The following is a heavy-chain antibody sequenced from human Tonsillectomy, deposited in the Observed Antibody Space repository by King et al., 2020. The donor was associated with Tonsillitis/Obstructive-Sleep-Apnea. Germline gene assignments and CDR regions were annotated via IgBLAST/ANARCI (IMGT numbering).Heavy chain of an antibody. D-gene: IGHD1-26*01. CDR1: GSTFSSYA. Sequence: VQLVESGGGVLQPGGSLRLSCAVSGSTFSSYAMSWVRQAPGKGLEWVSGFSGSGVSTYFADTVKGRFTIARDNSKNTLYLQMNCLRAEDTAVYYCAKGGGPELFTLDYWGQGTLVTVSS. V-gene: IGHV3-23*04. CDR2: FSGSGVST. CDR3: AKGGGPELFTLDY. J-gene: IGHJ4*02.